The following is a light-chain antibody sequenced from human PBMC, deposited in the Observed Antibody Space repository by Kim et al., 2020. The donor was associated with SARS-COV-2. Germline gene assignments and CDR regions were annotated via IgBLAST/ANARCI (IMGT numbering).Light chain of an antibody. CDR3: NSRDSSGNHWV. J-gene: IGLJ3*02. CDR1: SLRSYY. CDR2: GKH. Sequence: ALGQTVRITCQGDSLRSYYASWYQQKPGQAPVLVIYGKHNRPSGIPYRFSGSRSGNRATLTITGAQAEDEADYYCNSRDSSGNHWVFGGGTKVSVL. V-gene: IGLV3-19*01.